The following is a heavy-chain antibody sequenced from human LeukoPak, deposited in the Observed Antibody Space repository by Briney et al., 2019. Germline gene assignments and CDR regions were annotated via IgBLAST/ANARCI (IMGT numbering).Heavy chain of an antibody. V-gene: IGHV3-74*03. Sequence: GGSLRLSCAASGFTFSNYWVHWVRQAPGKGLVWVARINRDGSTTKYADSVKGRFTVSRDNAKNTLNLQMNSLRAEDTAVYYCARDKKSGESSEIDYWGQGTLITVSS. CDR1: GFTFSNYW. CDR2: INRDGSTT. CDR3: ARDKKSGESSEIDY. J-gene: IGHJ4*02. D-gene: IGHD3-10*01.